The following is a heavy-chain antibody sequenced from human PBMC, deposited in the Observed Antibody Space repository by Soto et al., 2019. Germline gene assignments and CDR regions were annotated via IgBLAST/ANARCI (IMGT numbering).Heavy chain of an antibody. CDR3: AKLHSAYASGYFEY. CDR2: ISGSGGGT. J-gene: IGHJ4*02. V-gene: IGHV3-23*01. D-gene: IGHD5-12*01. Sequence: GGSLRLSCAASGFTFRSYAMNWVRQAPGKGLEWVSAISGSGGGTYYADSVKGRFTISRDNSKNTLYLQVNSLRAEDTAVYYCAKLHSAYASGYFEYWGQGTLVTVSS. CDR1: GFTFRSYA.